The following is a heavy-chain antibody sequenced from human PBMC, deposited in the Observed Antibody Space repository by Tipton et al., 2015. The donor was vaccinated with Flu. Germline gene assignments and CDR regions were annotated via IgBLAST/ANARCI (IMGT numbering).Heavy chain of an antibody. CDR2: IHYSGSP. D-gene: IGHD3-10*01. CDR1: GDSMRSDYF. J-gene: IGHJ4*02. V-gene: IGHV4-38-2*02. CDR3: ARSTYYYGSGSSDY. Sequence: GLVKPSETLSLTCTVSGDSMRSDYFWAWIRQAPGKGLEWIDNIHYSGSPHYNPSLKSRVTITVDTSKNQFSQRLSSVTAADTAVYYCARSTYYYGSGSSDYWGQGTLVTVSS.